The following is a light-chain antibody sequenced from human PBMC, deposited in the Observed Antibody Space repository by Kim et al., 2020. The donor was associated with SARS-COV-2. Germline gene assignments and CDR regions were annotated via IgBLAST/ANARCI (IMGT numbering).Light chain of an antibody. CDR1: QSVSSR. J-gene: IGKJ2*01. CDR2: GAS. CDR3: QQYNNWPPAYT. V-gene: IGKV3-15*01. Sequence: SPGDRATLSCRASQSVSSRLAWYQQKPGQAPRLLMYGASTRATGIPARFSGSGSGTEFTLTISSLQSEDFAVYYCQQYNNWPPAYTFGQGTKLEI.